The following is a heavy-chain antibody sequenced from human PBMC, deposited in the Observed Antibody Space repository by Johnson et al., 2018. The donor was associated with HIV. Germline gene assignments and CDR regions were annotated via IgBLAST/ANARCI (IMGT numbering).Heavy chain of an antibody. Sequence: QVQLVESGGGVVQPGRSLRLSCAASGFSFSSHAMHWVRQAPGKGLEWVAVISFDGSNKYYTDSVKGRFTISRDNSKNTLYLQMNSLRAEDTAVYYCAKGGSGTTRIRAQKGAFDIWGQGTMVTVSS. CDR1: GFSFSSHA. D-gene: IGHD6-19*01. CDR2: ISFDGSNK. V-gene: IGHV3-30*04. CDR3: AKGGSGTTRIRAQKGAFDI. J-gene: IGHJ3*02.